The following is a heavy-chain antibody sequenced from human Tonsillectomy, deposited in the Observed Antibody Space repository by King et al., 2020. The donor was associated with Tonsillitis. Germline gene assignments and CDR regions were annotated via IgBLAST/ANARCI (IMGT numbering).Heavy chain of an antibody. CDR3: AGLLTIFGGGDYFDY. CDR1: GGSISSSSYY. J-gene: IGHJ4*02. CDR2: IYYSGST. V-gene: IGHV4-39*01. Sequence: LQLQESGPGLVKPSETLSLTCTVSGGSISSSSYYWGWIRQPPGKGLEWIGSIYYSGSTYYNPSLKSRVTISVDTSKNQFSLKLSSVTAADTAVDYCAGLLTIFGGGDYFDYWGQGTLVTVSS. D-gene: IGHD3-3*01.